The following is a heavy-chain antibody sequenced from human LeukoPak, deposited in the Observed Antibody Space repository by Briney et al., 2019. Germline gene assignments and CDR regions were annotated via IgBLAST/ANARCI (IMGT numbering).Heavy chain of an antibody. D-gene: IGHD6-6*01. CDR1: GFRFNTYW. Sequence: PGGSLRLSCAASGFRFNTYWMSWVRQAPGKGLEWVANIKQDGNEKYYADSVKGRFTISRDNGKNSLDLQMNSLRAEDTAVYYCARDRGPHSSSPNSGAFDIWGQGTMVTVSS. CDR3: ARDRGPHSSSPNSGAFDI. J-gene: IGHJ3*02. V-gene: IGHV3-7*01. CDR2: IKQDGNEK.